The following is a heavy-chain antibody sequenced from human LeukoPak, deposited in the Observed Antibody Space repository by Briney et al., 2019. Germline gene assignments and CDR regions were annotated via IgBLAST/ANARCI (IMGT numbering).Heavy chain of an antibody. CDR3: AETVRRFGVVIIPVFPDYYFYY. J-gene: IGHJ4*02. CDR2: ISGSGGST. V-gene: IGHV3-23*01. Sequence: GGSLRLSCAASGFTFSSYAMSWVRQAPGKGLEWVSAISGSGGSTYYAASVKGRFTISRDNSKNTLYLQMNSLRAEDTAVYYCAETVRRFGVVIIPVFPDYYFYYWGQGTLVTVSS. CDR1: GFTFSSYA. D-gene: IGHD3-3*01.